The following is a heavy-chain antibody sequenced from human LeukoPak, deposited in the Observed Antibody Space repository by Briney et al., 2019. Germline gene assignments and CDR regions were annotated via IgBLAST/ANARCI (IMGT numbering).Heavy chain of an antibody. Sequence: GSLRLSCAASGFTFSSYWMSWVRQPPGKGLEWIGEIYHSGSTNYKPSLKSRVTISVDTSKNQFFLKLSSVTAADTAVYYCAGGGELSGGKQTYLLDYWGQGTLVTVSS. CDR1: GFTFSSYW. CDR2: IYHSGST. J-gene: IGHJ4*02. CDR3: AGGGELSGGKQTYLLDY. D-gene: IGHD3-16*02. V-gene: IGHV4-4*02.